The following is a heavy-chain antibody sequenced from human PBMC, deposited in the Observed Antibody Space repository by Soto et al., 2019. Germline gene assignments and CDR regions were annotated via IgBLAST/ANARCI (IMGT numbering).Heavy chain of an antibody. J-gene: IGHJ5*02. CDR3: ARETPPRRWLQSGWFEP. CDR2: IYYSGST. D-gene: IGHD5-12*01. CDR1: GGSLSSYY. V-gene: IGHV4-59*01. Sequence: RSLTCTVSGGSLSSYYWSWIRQPPGKGLEWIGYIYYSGSTNYNPSLKSRVTISVDTSKNQFSLKLSSVPAADTAVYYCARETPPRRWLQSGWFEPWGQGTLVTVSS.